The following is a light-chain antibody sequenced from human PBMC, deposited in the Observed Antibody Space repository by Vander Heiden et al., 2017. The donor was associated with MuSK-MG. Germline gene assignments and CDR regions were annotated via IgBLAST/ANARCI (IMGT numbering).Light chain of an antibody. Sequence: DSVMTQSPDSLAVSLGEGATINCKSSRSVSYSSNSDNYLAWYQQKPGQPPKLLIYWASTRQSGVPDRFSGSGSGTDFTLTISSLQAEDVAVYYCQQYYSTPFTFGPGTKVDI. J-gene: IGKJ3*01. V-gene: IGKV4-1*01. CDR2: WAS. CDR3: QQYYSTPFT. CDR1: RSVSYSSNSDNY.